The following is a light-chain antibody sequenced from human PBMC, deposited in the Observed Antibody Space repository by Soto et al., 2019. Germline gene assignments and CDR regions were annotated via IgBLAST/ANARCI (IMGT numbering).Light chain of an antibody. Sequence: EIVLTQSPATLSLSPGERATLSCRASQSVSSYLAWYQQKPGQAPRLLIYDASNRATGIPGRFSGSGSGTDFTLTISSLAPEDFAVYYCQQRSNWPLTFGGGTKVQTK. CDR1: QSVSSY. J-gene: IGKJ4*01. CDR2: DAS. CDR3: QQRSNWPLT. V-gene: IGKV3-11*01.